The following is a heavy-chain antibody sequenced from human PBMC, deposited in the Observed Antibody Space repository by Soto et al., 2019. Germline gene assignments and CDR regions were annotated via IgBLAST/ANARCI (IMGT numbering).Heavy chain of an antibody. J-gene: IGHJ5*02. CDR1: GFTFSGSA. D-gene: IGHD6-6*01. CDR3: TRLGSSSGRWFDP. V-gene: IGHV3-73*01. CDR2: IRSKANSYAT. Sequence: EVQLVESGGGLVQPGGSLKLSCAASGFTFSGSAMHWVRQASGKGLEWVGRIRSKANSYATAYAASVKGRFTIPRDDSKNTAYLQMNSLKTEDTAVYYCTRLGSSSGRWFDPWGQGTLVTVSS.